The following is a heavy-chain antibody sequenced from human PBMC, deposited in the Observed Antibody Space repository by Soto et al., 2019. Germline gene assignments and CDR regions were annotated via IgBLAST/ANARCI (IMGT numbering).Heavy chain of an antibody. CDR1: GFTSGDYG. V-gene: IGHV3-30*03. CDR2: ISFDGTEQ. CDR3: KIYLTYSFDY. J-gene: IGHJ4*02. D-gene: IGHD2-15*01. Sequence: HPGGSLRLSCAASGFTSGDYGIHWVRQAPGKGLEWLALISFDGTEQHYADSVKGRFTISRDNSKNTLYLQMNSLRVDDTAVYYCKIYLTYSFDYWGPGTLVTVSS.